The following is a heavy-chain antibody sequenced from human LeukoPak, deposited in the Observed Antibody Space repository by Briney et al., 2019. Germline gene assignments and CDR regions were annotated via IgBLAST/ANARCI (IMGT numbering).Heavy chain of an antibody. J-gene: IGHJ4*02. D-gene: IGHD4-23*01. Sequence: GESLKIACKASGYSFTDYWIVWVRQMPGKGLEWMGAIYPGDSDTRYSPSLDGQVTISADKSVSTTYLQWSSLQASDTAMYYCARPSSLYGGTSEDYWGQGTLVTVSS. CDR3: ARPSSLYGGTSEDY. V-gene: IGHV5-51*01. CDR1: GYSFTDYW. CDR2: IYPGDSDT.